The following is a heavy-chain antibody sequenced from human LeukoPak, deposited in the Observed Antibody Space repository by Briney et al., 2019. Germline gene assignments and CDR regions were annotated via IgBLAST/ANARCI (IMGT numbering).Heavy chain of an antibody. V-gene: IGHV3-23*01. D-gene: IGHD3-9*01. Sequence: GGSLRLSCAASGFTFSRYAMSWVRQAPGKGLEWLSAISFGGADTYYADSVKGRFTISRDNPKNTLYLQMNSLRAEDTAVYYCAKDIRSIFNWFDPWGQGTLVTVSS. CDR2: ISFGGADT. CDR3: AKDIRSIFNWFDP. J-gene: IGHJ5*02. CDR1: GFTFSRYA.